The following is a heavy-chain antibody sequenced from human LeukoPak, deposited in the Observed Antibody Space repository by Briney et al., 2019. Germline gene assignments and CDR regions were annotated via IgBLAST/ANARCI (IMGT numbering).Heavy chain of an antibody. CDR3: ARDALGAYITGTTCFDY. CDR1: GFTFSSYW. D-gene: IGHD1-7*01. CDR2: IKQDGSEK. J-gene: IGHJ4*02. V-gene: IGHV3-7*01. Sequence: PGXSLRLSCAASGFTFSSYWMSWVRQAPGKGREWVANIKQDGSEKYYVDSVKGRFTISRDNAKNSLYLQMNSLRAEDTAVYYCARDALGAYITGTTCFDYWGQGTLVTVSS.